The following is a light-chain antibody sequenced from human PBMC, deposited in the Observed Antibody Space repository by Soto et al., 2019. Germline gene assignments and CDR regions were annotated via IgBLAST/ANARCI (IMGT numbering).Light chain of an antibody. CDR1: SSDVGGYNY. CDR3: SSYAGSTNFV. J-gene: IGLJ1*01. Sequence: QSVLTQLPSASGSPGQSVTISCTGTSSDVGGYNYVSWYQQHPGKAPRLMIYDVIKRPSGVPDRFSGSKSGNTASLTVSGLQAEDEADYYCSSYAGSTNFVFGPGTKVTVL. CDR2: DVI. V-gene: IGLV2-8*01.